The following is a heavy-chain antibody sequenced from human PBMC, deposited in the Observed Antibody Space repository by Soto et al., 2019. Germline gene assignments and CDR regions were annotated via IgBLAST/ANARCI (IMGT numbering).Heavy chain of an antibody. J-gene: IGHJ2*01. Sequence: GGSLRLSCAASGFTFSSYAMSWVRQAPGKGLEWVSAISGSGGSTYYADSVKGRFTISRDNSKNTLYLQMNSLRAEDTAVHYCAKTYVDTAMATYWYFDLWGRGTLVTVSS. CDR3: AKTYVDTAMATYWYFDL. D-gene: IGHD5-18*01. CDR2: ISGSGGST. V-gene: IGHV3-23*01. CDR1: GFTFSSYA.